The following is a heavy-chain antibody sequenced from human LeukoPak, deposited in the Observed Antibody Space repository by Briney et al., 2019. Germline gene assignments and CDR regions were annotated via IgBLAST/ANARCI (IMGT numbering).Heavy chain of an antibody. CDR3: ARPGRMGSGSPWGAYFDY. V-gene: IGHV4-39*01. J-gene: IGHJ4*02. CDR1: GGSISSSSYY. D-gene: IGHD3-10*01. Sequence: SETLSLTCTVSGGSISSSSYYWGWIRQPPGKGLERIGSIYYSGSTYYNPSLKSRVTISVDTSKNQFSLKLSSVTAADTAVYYCARPGRMGSGSPWGAYFDYWGQGTLVTVSS. CDR2: IYYSGST.